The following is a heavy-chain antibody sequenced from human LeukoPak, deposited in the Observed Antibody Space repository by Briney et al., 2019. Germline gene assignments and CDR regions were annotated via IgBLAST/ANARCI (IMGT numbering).Heavy chain of an antibody. V-gene: IGHV3-30*02. D-gene: IGHD3-16*01. J-gene: IGHJ4*02. Sequence: GGSLRLSCAASGFTFSDYAMNWVRQAPGKGLDWVAFIRFDGSNKYYADSVKGRFTISRDNSKNTLYLQMNSLRAEDTAVYYCARDRIPFNYVWGSLDYWGQGTLVTVSS. CDR3: ARDRIPFNYVWGSLDY. CDR1: GFTFSDYA. CDR2: IRFDGSNK.